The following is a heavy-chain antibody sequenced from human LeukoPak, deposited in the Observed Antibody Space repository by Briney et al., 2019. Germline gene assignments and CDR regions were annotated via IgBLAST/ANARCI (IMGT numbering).Heavy chain of an antibody. CDR2: IYYSGST. J-gene: IGHJ5*02. Sequence: SETLSLTCTVSGGSISSSSYYWGWIRQPPGKGLEWIGSIYYSGSTYYNPSLKSRVTISVDTSKNQFSLKLSSVTAADTAVYYCARHVLTTVTFGKRDWFDPWGQGTLVTVSS. D-gene: IGHD4-17*01. V-gene: IGHV4-39*01. CDR1: GGSISSSSYY. CDR3: ARHVLTTVTFGKRDWFDP.